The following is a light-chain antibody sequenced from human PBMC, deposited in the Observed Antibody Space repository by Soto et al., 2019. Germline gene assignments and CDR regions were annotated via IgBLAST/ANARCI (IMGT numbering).Light chain of an antibody. J-gene: IGKJ1*01. Sequence: IVLTHSPATLSSSPGERATLSCRASQHIWSYLAWYQQKPGQAPRLLMYDASKRATGIPARFSGSGSGTDFTLTISSLEPEDFAVYYCQQRSRWPWTFGQGTKVDIK. CDR3: QQRSRWPWT. CDR1: QHIWSY. V-gene: IGKV3-11*01. CDR2: DAS.